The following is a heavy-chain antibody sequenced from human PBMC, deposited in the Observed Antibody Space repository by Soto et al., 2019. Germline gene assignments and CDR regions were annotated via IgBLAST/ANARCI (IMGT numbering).Heavy chain of an antibody. J-gene: IGHJ4*02. CDR2: IIPIFGTA. CDR3: ARVRGATGLFDY. V-gene: IGHV1-69*13. CDR1: GGTFSSYA. Sequence: SVKVSCKASGGTFSSYAISWVRQAPGQGLEWMGGIIPIFGTANYAQKFQGRVTITADESTSTAYMELSSLRSEDTAVYYCARVRGATGLFDYWGQGTLVTVSS. D-gene: IGHD1-26*01.